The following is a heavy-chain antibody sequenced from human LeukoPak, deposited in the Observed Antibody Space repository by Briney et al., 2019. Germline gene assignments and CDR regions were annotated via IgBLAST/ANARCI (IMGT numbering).Heavy chain of an antibody. CDR3: ARDPYYYDSSGYSYFDY. D-gene: IGHD3-22*01. V-gene: IGHV1-69*13. J-gene: IGHJ4*02. CDR2: IIPIFGTA. Sequence: ASVKVSCKASGGTFSSYAISWVRQAPGLGLEWMGGIIPIFGTANYAQKFQGRVTITADESTSTAYMELSSLRSEDTAVYYCARDPYYYDSSGYSYFDYWGQGTLVTVSS. CDR1: GGTFSSYA.